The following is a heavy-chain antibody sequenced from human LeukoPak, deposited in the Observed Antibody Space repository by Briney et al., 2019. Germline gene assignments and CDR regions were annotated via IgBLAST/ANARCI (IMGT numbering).Heavy chain of an antibody. CDR2: ISGSGDST. J-gene: IGHJ4*02. CDR3: VKDDGWVQYAN. Sequence: PGGSLRLSCAASGFTFSSYAMTWVRQAPGKGLEWVSAISGSGDSTYYADSVKGLFTISRDNSKNTVYLQMNSLSAEDAAVYYCVKDDGWVQYANWGQGTLVTVSS. D-gene: IGHD5-24*01. CDR1: GFTFSSYA. V-gene: IGHV3-23*01.